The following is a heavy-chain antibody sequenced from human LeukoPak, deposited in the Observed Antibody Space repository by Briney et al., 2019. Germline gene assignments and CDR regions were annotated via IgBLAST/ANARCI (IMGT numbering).Heavy chain of an antibody. CDR1: GLRFRSYA. CDR3: AKGRCSGVGCDSFHS. J-gene: IGHJ4*02. Sequence: PGGSLRLSCVASGLRFRSYAMNWVRQAPGKGLECISTISDDSSFTYYADSVKGRSAISRDDSKNTLYLQMNNLKVEDTAVYYCAKGRCSGVGCDSFHSWGQGASVTVSS. CDR2: ISDDSSFT. D-gene: IGHD2-15*01. V-gene: IGHV3-23*01.